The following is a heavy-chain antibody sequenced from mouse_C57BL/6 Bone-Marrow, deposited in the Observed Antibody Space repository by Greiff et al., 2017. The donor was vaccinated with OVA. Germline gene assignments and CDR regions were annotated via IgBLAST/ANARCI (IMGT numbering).Heavy chain of an antibody. V-gene: IGHV7-1*01. CDR2: SRNKANDYTT. CDR3: ARDAWGSGYVGAMDY. CDR1: GFTFSDFY. D-gene: IGHD3-2*02. Sequence: EVHLVESGGGLVQSGRSLRLSCATSGFTFSDFYMEWVRQAPGKGLEWIAASRNKANDYTTEYSASVKGRFIVSRDTSQSILYLQMNALRAEDTAIYYCARDAWGSGYVGAMDYWGQGTSVTVSS. J-gene: IGHJ4*01.